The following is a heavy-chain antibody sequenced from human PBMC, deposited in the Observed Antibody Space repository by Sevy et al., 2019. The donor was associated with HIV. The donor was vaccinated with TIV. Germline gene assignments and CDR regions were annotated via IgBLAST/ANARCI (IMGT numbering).Heavy chain of an antibody. D-gene: IGHD3-9*01. CDR1: GFTFSSYA. J-gene: IGHJ4*02. CDR3: AKDGGLTG. CDR2: IGGSGGNT. Sequence: GGSLRLSCAASGFTFSSYAMSWVRQAPGKGLEWVSGIGGSGGNTYYADSVKGRFTIFRDNSKNTLYLQMSSLRVEDTAVYYCAKDGGLTGWGQGTLVTVSS. V-gene: IGHV3-23*01.